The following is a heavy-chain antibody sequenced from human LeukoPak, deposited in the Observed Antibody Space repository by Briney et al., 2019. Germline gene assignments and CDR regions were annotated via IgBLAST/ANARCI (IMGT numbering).Heavy chain of an antibody. CDR2: IYYSGST. J-gene: IGHJ3*02. D-gene: IGHD3-16*02. CDR3: ARHSYDYVWGSYPEEAFDI. V-gene: IGHV4-59*08. CDR1: GGSISSYY. Sequence: SETLSLTCTVSGGSISSYYWSWIRQPPGKGLEWIGYIYYSGSTNYNPSLKSRVTISVDTSKNQFSLKLSSVTAADTAVYYCARHSYDYVWGSYPEEAFDIWGQGTMVTVSS.